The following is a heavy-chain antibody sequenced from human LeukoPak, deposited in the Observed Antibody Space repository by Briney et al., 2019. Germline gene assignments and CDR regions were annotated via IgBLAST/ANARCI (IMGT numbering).Heavy chain of an antibody. D-gene: IGHD1-26*01. CDR1: GFAFSSYA. CDR2: ISSSGGTT. V-gene: IGHV3-23*01. CDR3: AKEDPGATFDC. Sequence: GGSLRLSCAASGFAFSSYAMNWVRQAPGKGLEWVSGISSSGGTTYYADSVKGRFTISRDNSKNTLYLQMNSLRGEDTAVYYCAKEDPGATFDCWGQGTLVTVSS. J-gene: IGHJ4*02.